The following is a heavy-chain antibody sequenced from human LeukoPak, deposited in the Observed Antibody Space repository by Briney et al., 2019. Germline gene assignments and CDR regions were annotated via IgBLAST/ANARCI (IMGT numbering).Heavy chain of an antibody. D-gene: IGHD3-10*01. CDR2: IYYSGST. CDR3: ARGYYDSGTYSGYFQH. V-gene: IGHV4-59*01. CDR1: AGSINDYY. J-gene: IGHJ1*01. Sequence: SETLSLTCTVSAGSINDYYWNWIRQPPGKGLEWIGYIYYSGSTNYNPSLKSRVTISVDTSKTRFSLRLSSVTAADTAVYYCARGYYDSGTYSGYFQHWGQGTLVTVSS.